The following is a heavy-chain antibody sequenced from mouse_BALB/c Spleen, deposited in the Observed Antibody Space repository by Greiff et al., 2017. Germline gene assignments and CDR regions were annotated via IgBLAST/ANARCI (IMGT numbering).Heavy chain of an antibody. J-gene: IGHJ4*01. CDR2: ISYSGST. Sequence: VQLKESGPGLVKPSQSLSLTCTVTGYSITSDYAWNWIRQFPGNKLEWMGYISYSGSTSYNPSLKSRISITRDTSKNQFFLQLNSVTTEDTATYYCGGSTDAMDYWGQGTSVTVSS. CDR1: GYSITSDYA. V-gene: IGHV3-2*02. CDR3: GGSTDAMDY.